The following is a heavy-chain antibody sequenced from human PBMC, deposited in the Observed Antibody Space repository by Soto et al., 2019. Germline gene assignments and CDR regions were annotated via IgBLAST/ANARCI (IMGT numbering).Heavy chain of an antibody. CDR3: AREPEDGVPGDY. Sequence: VQLVQSGAEVKEPGASVRVSCKASGYTFTAHSLHWARQAPGQGLEWMGWIIVSHDRPRYAPQFQGRLTFETDRIGTTAYMHLTHLTPEDTAVYFCAREPEDGVPGDYWGQGTPVVVSS. CDR2: IIVSHDRP. D-gene: IGHD2-8*01. J-gene: IGHJ4*02. CDR1: GYTFTAHS. V-gene: IGHV1-3*01.